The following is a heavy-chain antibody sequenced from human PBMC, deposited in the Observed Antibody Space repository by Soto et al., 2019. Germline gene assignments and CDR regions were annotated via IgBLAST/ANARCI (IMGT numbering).Heavy chain of an antibody. J-gene: IGHJ4*02. CDR1: GFTFRNQD. CDR2: ISGSGVIT. Sequence: EVQLLESGGGLVQPGGSLRLSCVASGFTFRNQDMRWVRQAPGKGLEWVPGISGSGVITYYADSVKGRFTISRDNSKNTLYLEMNSLRSEDTAVYYCAKDRQFSSYFGSSGCYNSWGQGTLVTVSS. V-gene: IGHV3-23*01. CDR3: AKDRQFSSYFGSSGCYNS. D-gene: IGHD3-22*01.